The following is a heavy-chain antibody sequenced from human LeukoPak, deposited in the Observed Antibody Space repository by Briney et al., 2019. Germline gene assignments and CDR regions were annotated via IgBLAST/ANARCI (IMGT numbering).Heavy chain of an antibody. CDR2: ISSSGSII. J-gene: IGHJ4*02. D-gene: IGHD3-10*01. CDR1: GFTFSSYE. CDR3: ARVRGYGSESFDY. V-gene: IGHV3-48*03. Sequence: GGSLRLSCAASGFTFSSYEMNWVRQAPGKGLDWVSYISSSGSIIHYADAVKGRFTTSRDNAKNSLHLQMNSLRAEDTAIYYCARVRGYGSESFDYWGQGTLVTVSS.